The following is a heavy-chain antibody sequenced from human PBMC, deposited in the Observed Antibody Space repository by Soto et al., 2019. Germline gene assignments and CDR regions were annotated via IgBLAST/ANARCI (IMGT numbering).Heavy chain of an antibody. V-gene: IGHV1-46*02. CDR2: IHPSGGGS. D-gene: IGHD3-22*01. CDR3: ARWDVYYYDSSGSDEDY. Sequence: GASVKVSCKSSGYPFNTYYLHWVRQAPGQGLEWMGMIHPSGGGSTYAQKFLGRVTMTMDSSTSTAYMELSSLRSEDTAVYYCARWDVYYYDSSGSDEDYWGQGTLVTVSS. CDR1: GYPFNTYY. J-gene: IGHJ4*02.